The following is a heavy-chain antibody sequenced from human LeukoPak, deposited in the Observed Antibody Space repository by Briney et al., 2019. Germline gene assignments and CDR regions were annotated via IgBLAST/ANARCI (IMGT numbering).Heavy chain of an antibody. CDR2: IDPSDSYT. CDR3: ARHGSGDYDTSGYPY. CDR1: GYSFTSSW. Sequence: GESLRISCKGSGYSFTSSWINWVRQMPGKGLEWMGRIDPSDSYTNYSPSFQGHVTISADKSISTAYLQWSSLKASDTAMYYCARHGSGDYDTSGYPYWGQGTLVTVSS. J-gene: IGHJ4*02. D-gene: IGHD3-22*01. V-gene: IGHV5-10-1*01.